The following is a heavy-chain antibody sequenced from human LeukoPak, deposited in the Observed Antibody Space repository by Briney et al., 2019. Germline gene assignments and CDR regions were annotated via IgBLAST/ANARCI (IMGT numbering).Heavy chain of an antibody. D-gene: IGHD6-13*01. J-gene: IGHJ4*02. V-gene: IGHV3-30*18. CDR3: AKGRGAAAGTGVYYFDY. Sequence: GGSLRLSCAASGFTFSSYWMSWVRQAPGKGLEWVAVISYDGSNKYYADSVKGRFTISRDNSKNTLYLQMNSLRAEDTAVYYCAKGRGAAAGTGVYYFDYWGQGTLVTVSS. CDR2: ISYDGSNK. CDR1: GFTFSSYW.